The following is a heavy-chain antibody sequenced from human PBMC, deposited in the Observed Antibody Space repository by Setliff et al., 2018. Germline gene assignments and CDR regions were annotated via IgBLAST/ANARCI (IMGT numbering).Heavy chain of an antibody. V-gene: IGHV5-51*01. Sequence: PGESLKISCKASGYSFTDYWIAWVRQMPGKGLEWMGIIYPSNSNIKYSPSFEAQITISADKSINTAYLQWSSLKASDTATYYCARHIAGYADGHYTATYSYYYMDVWGQGTKVTVSS. D-gene: IGHD4-17*01. CDR3: ARHIAGYADGHYTATYSYYYMDV. CDR1: GYSFTDYW. CDR2: IYPSNSNI. J-gene: IGHJ6*03.